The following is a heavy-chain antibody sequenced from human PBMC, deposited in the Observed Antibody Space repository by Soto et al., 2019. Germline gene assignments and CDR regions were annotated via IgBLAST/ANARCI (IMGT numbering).Heavy chain of an antibody. D-gene: IGHD2-15*01. CDR3: AREGSSSPEYFDF. V-gene: IGHV4-30-4*01. Sequence: PSQTMPLTCSVSGGSISSVGYYWTWNRQPPEEGLERIGYIYYTGRTSSTPSLESRVTISIDTSKNQFYLKLSSVSAADTAVYYCAREGSSSPEYFDFWGPGTLVTVSS. J-gene: IGHJ4*02. CDR2: IYYTGRT. CDR1: GGSISSVGYY.